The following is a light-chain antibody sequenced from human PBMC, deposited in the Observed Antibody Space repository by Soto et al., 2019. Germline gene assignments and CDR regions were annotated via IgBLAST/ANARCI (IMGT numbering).Light chain of an antibody. J-gene: IGKJ1*01. Sequence: DIVMTQSPDSLAVSLGERATINCKSSQSVLYSSNNKNYLAWYQQKPGQPPKLLIYWASTRESGVPDRFSGSGSGTDFTLTISSLQAEDVAVYYCQQYYSIPQTFGRGTKVEI. CDR1: QSVLYSSNNKNY. CDR3: QQYYSIPQT. V-gene: IGKV4-1*01. CDR2: WAS.